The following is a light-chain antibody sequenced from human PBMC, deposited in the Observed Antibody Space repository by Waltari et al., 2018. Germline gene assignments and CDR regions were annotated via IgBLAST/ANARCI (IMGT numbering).Light chain of an antibody. CDR2: KDK. J-gene: IGLJ3*02. CDR1: KLSRQY. CDR3: QSSDTSGSYAV. Sequence: SHELTQPPSVSESPGQTARITCPGEKLSRQYAFWYQQRAGQAPVLVIYKDKERPSGNPKRYAGSSSGTTVTLTSSRVRAEDEADYYCQSSDTSGSYAVFGGGTRLTVV. V-gene: IGLV3-25*03.